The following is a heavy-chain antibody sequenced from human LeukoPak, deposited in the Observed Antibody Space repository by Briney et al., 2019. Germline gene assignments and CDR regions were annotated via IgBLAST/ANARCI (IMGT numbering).Heavy chain of an antibody. D-gene: IGHD1-20*01. J-gene: IGHJ4*02. CDR3: ARLIPTSITGAYYFDY. V-gene: IGHV1-18*01. Sequence: GASVKVSCKASHDTFNNYGVNWVRQAPGQGLEWMGWISTYSGDTKYAQKFQDRVTMTIDTSTNTAYMELKSLITDDTAVFYCARLIPTSITGAYYFDYWGRGTLVTVSS. CDR2: ISTYSGDT. CDR1: HDTFNNYG.